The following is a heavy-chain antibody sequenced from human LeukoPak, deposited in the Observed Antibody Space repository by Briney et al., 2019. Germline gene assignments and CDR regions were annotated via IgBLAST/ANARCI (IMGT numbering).Heavy chain of an antibody. J-gene: IGHJ6*03. V-gene: IGHV4-38-2*02. CDR3: ARQFEDVVTAIRGWGYYYMDV. CDR1: GYSIRNGYN. D-gene: IGHD2-21*02. Sequence: SETLSLTCTVSGYSIRNGYNWGWIRLSPGKGLEWLGSTYQSGSTYDNPSLKSRVTLSIDTSKNQFSLKLSSVTAADTAVYYCARQFEDVVTAIRGWGYYYMDVWGKGTTVTVSS. CDR2: TYQSGST.